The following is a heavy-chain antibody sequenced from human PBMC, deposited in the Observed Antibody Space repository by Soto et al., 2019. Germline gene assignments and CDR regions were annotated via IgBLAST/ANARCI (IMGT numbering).Heavy chain of an antibody. J-gene: IGHJ5*02. D-gene: IGHD2-2*01. V-gene: IGHV1-18*01. Sequence: QVPLVKSGAEVKKPGASVKVSCKASGYTFTSYGITWVRQAPGQGLEWMGWISAYNGNTNYAQKLQGRVTMTTDTSTSTAYMELRSLRSDDTAVYYCASADAVVPAAHPFDPWGQGTLVTVSS. CDR2: ISAYNGNT. CDR3: ASADAVVPAAHPFDP. CDR1: GYTFTSYG.